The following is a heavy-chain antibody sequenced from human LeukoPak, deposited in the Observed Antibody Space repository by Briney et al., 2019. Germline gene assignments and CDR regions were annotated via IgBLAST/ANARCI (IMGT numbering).Heavy chain of an antibody. V-gene: IGHV3-30*18. CDR1: GFTFSNYA. D-gene: IGHD1-7*01. CDR2: ISFDGSNK. Sequence: PGRSLRLSCAAPGFTFSNYAMHWVRQAPGKGLEWVSIISFDGSNKYYADSVKGRFTISRDNSKNTLYLQMNSLRAEDTAVYYCAKDRVVYNWNYAYYFDDWGQGTLVTVSS. CDR3: AKDRVVYNWNYAYYFDD. J-gene: IGHJ4*02.